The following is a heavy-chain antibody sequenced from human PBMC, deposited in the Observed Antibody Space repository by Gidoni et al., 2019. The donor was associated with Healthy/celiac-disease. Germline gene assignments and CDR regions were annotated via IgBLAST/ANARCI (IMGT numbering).Heavy chain of an antibody. V-gene: IGHV4-39*01. CDR2: IYYSGST. D-gene: IGHD1-26*01. J-gene: IGHJ3*02. CDR3: ARVGVGLSAGTIDI. CDR1: GGSISSSSYY. Sequence: QLQLQESGPGLVKPSETLSLTCTVSGGSISSSSYYWGWIRQPPGKGLEWIGSIYYSGSTYYNPSLKSRVTISVDTSKNQFSLKLSSVTAADTAVYYCARVGVGLSAGTIDIWGQGTMVTVSS.